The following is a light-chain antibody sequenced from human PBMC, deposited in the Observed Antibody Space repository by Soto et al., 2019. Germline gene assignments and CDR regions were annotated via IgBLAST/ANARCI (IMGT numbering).Light chain of an antibody. CDR3: QKYNGALRM. J-gene: IGKJ1*01. CDR2: AAS. V-gene: IGKV1-27*01. Sequence: DIQMTQSPSSLSASVGDRVTITCRASQDIINYLAWYQQKPGKVPWLLIYAASTLQSGVPSRFSGGGSGTDFTLTISSLQPEDVATDYCQKYNGALRMFGKGTTVEIK. CDR1: QDIINY.